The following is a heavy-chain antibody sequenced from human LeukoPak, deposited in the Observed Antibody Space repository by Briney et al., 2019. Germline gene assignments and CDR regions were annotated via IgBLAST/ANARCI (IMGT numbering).Heavy chain of an antibody. D-gene: IGHD3-10*01. CDR3: ATGNPMVRGDIPDY. Sequence: ASVKVSCKASGYTFTSYGISWVRQAPGQGLEWMGWISAYNGNTNYAQKFQGRVTMTEDTSTDTAYMELSSLRSEDTAVYYCATGNPMVRGDIPDYWGQGTLVTVSS. J-gene: IGHJ4*02. V-gene: IGHV1-18*01. CDR2: ISAYNGNT. CDR1: GYTFTSYG.